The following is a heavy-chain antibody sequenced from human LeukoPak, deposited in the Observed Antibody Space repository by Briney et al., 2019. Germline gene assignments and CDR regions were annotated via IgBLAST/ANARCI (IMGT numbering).Heavy chain of an antibody. V-gene: IGHV3-53*01. Sequence: PGGSLRLSCTASGFTVSGNLMNWVRQAPGKGLEWVSVVYTDGNIYYADSVKGRFTISKDNSKNTVDLLMNSVRAEDTALYYCAKGKFGDPLNYWGQGTLVTVSS. D-gene: IGHD3-10*01. CDR3: AKGKFGDPLNY. CDR2: VYTDGNI. J-gene: IGHJ4*02. CDR1: GFTVSGNL.